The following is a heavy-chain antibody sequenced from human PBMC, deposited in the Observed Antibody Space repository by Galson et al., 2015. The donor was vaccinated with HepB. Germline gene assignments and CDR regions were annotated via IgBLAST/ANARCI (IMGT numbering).Heavy chain of an antibody. Sequence: SLRLSCAASGFTFSSYAMHWVRQAPGKGLEWVAVISYDGSNKYYADSVKGRFTISRDNSKNTLYLQMNSLRAEDTAVYYCAREGYDFWRTQEGSMDYWGQGTLVTVSS. D-gene: IGHD3-3*01. CDR1: GFTFSSYA. J-gene: IGHJ4*02. CDR3: AREGYDFWRTQEGSMDY. V-gene: IGHV3-30-3*01. CDR2: ISYDGSNK.